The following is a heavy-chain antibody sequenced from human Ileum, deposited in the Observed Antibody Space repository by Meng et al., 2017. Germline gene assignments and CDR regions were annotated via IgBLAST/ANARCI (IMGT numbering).Heavy chain of an antibody. CDR2: IFQSGRT. D-gene: IGHD3-22*01. J-gene: IGHJ4*02. V-gene: IGHV4-4*02. CDR3: ATSNDRDVYYLGY. CDR1: GTW. Sequence: QMQLQEAGPRLVKPSGTLSLTCAVSGTWWSWVRQPPGKGLEWIGEIFQSGRTTYNPSLKSRVTISIDKSKSQISLQLSAVTAADTAVYSCATSNDRDVYYLGYWGQGTLVTVSS.